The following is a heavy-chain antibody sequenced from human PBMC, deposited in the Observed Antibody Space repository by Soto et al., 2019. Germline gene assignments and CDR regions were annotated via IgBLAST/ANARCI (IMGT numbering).Heavy chain of an antibody. Sequence: SETLSLTCTVSGGSISSYYWSWIRQPPGKGLEWIGYIYYSGSTNYNPSLKSRVTISVDTSKNQFSLKLSSVTAADTAVYYCARGPNYGGDFDYWGHGTLVTVSS. CDR1: GGSISSYY. J-gene: IGHJ4*01. CDR2: IYYSGST. D-gene: IGHD4-17*01. CDR3: ARGPNYGGDFDY. V-gene: IGHV4-59*01.